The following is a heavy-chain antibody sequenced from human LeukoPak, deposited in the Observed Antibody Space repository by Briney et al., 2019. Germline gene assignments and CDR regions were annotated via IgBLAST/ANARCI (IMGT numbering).Heavy chain of an antibody. CDR3: ARALGYCSSTSCYTPIDY. V-gene: IGHV4-38-2*01. Sequence: SETLSLTCAVSGYSISSGYYWGWIRQPPGKVLGWIGSSYHSGSTYYDPSLKSRVTISGDTSKNQFSLKLSSVTAADTAVYYCARALGYCSSTSCYTPIDYWGQGTLVTVSS. J-gene: IGHJ4*02. CDR2: SYHSGST. CDR1: GYSISSGYY. D-gene: IGHD2-2*02.